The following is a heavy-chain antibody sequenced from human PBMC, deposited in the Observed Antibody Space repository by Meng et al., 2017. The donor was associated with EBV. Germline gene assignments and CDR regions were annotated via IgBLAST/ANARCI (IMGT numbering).Heavy chain of an antibody. Sequence: QVQLVTSGAEVKTPGASVKVSCKASVYAFTSYILHWVRQAPGQRLEWMGWINVGAGYTKYSQKFQGRVTISSDTSATTGYMELSSLRSEDTAVYYCVRGPPVGVPGPGDYWGQGTLVTVSS. D-gene: IGHD2-21*01. V-gene: IGHV1-3*01. CDR3: VRGPPVGVPGPGDY. J-gene: IGHJ4*02. CDR1: VYAFTSYI. CDR2: INVGAGYT.